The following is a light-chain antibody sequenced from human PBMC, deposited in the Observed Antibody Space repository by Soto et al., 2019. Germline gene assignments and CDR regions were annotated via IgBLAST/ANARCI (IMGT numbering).Light chain of an antibody. Sequence: QSVLTQPASVSGSPGQSITISCTGTGSDVGGYDYVSWYQHHPGKAPKVMIYEVTNRPSGVSNRFSGSKSDNTASLTISGLLAEDEADYYCSSYTSSSTYVFGTGTKLTVL. CDR3: SSYTSSSTYV. J-gene: IGLJ1*01. V-gene: IGLV2-14*01. CDR2: EVT. CDR1: GSDVGGYDY.